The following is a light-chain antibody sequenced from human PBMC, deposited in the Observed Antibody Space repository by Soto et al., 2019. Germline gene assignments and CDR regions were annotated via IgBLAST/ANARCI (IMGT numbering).Light chain of an antibody. CDR1: QGVSIW. J-gene: IGKJ1*01. CDR2: AAS. Sequence: DIQMTHSPSSVSASVGDRVTITCRASQGVSIWLSWYQQKPGQPPKLLIYAASNFQSGVPSRFSGSGAGTGFTLTISSLQPEDSATYYCQQYKSYTPRTFGQGTKVDIK. V-gene: IGKV1-12*01. CDR3: QQYKSYTPRT.